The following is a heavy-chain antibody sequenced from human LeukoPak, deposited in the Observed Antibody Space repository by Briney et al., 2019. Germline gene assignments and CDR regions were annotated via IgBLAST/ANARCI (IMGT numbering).Heavy chain of an antibody. V-gene: IGHV3-23*01. CDR2: ISGSGGST. Sequence: GGSLRLSCTGSGDSFTRHTMSWVRQAPGKGLEWVSGISGSGGSTYYADSVKGRFTISRDNSKNTLYLQMNSLRAEDTAVYYCAKETGYSGYDYGDYWGQGTLVTVSS. CDR3: AKETGYSGYDYGDY. D-gene: IGHD5-12*01. J-gene: IGHJ4*02. CDR1: GDSFTRHT.